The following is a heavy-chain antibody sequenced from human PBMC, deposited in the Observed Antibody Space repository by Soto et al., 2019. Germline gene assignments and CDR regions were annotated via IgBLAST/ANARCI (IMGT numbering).Heavy chain of an antibody. V-gene: IGHV2-26*01. CDR2: IFSDNER. J-gene: IGHJ6*02. CDR1: GFSLTPGKMG. CDR3: ARMKVDSYQFYYAMDV. D-gene: IGHD3-9*01. Sequence: SGPPLVNPTETLTLTCAVSGFSLTPGKMGVSWIRQPPGKALEWLAHIFSDNERSYSTSLQGRLTISKDTSGSQVVLSMTNVDPVDTATYYCARMKVDSYQFYYAMDVWGQGTTVTVSS.